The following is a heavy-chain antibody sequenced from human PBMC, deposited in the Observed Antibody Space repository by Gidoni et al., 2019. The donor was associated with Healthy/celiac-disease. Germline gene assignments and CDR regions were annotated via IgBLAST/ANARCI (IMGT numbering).Heavy chain of an antibody. Sequence: HVQLPESGPGLVKPSETLSLTCTVSGGSISSYYWSWIRQPAGKGLEWIGRIYTSGSTNYNHSLKSRVTMSVDTSKNQFSLKLSAVTAADTAVYYCARDKVDIVATYQRRAYGMDVWGQGTTVTVSS. J-gene: IGHJ6*02. V-gene: IGHV4-4*07. CDR1: GGSISSYY. CDR3: ARDKVDIVATYQRRAYGMDV. CDR2: IYTSGST. D-gene: IGHD5-12*01.